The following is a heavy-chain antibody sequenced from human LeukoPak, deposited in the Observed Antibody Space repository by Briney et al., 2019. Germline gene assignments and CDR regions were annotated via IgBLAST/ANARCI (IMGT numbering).Heavy chain of an antibody. Sequence: SETLSLTCTVSGDSISSFFWSWVRQPPGKGLEWVGFIYYAGSTNYNPSFKSRVPISVKTSTNQSSLNLTSITGADTAVVYCAGLPSAGYGYFEDCCQRALVTVSS. CDR1: GDSISSFF. V-gene: IGHV4-59*01. J-gene: IGHJ4*02. CDR2: IYYAGST. CDR3: AGLPSAGYGYFED. D-gene: IGHD4-17*01.